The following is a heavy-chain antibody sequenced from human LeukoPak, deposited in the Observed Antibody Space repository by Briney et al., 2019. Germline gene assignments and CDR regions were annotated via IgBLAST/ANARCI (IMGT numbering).Heavy chain of an antibody. V-gene: IGHV3-30*03. J-gene: IGHJ6*02. CDR1: GFTFSSYG. CDR2: ISYDGSNK. Sequence: GGSLRLSCAASGFTFSSYGMHWVRQAPGKGLEWVAVISYDGSNKYHADSVKGRFTISRDNSKNTLYLQMNSLRAEDTAVYYCARDPSPYYYYGMDVWGQGTTVTVSS. CDR3: ARDPSPYYYYGMDV.